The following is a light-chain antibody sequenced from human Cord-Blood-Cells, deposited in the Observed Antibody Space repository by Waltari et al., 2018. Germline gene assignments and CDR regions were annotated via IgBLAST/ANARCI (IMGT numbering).Light chain of an antibody. CDR2: RAS. CDR1: QSVSSN. J-gene: IGKJ2*01. CDR3: QQYNNWPPYT. V-gene: IGKV3-15*01. Sequence: EIVMTQSPATLSASPGERATLSCRASQSVSSNLAWYQQKPGQAPRLLIYRASTRATGIPARFSGSGSGTEFTLTISSLQSEDFAVYYCQQYNNWPPYTFGQGTKLEIK.